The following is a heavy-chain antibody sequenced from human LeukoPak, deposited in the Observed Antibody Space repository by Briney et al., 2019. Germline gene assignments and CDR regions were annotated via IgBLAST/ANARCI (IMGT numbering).Heavy chain of an antibody. Sequence: SETLSLTCTVSGGSISSYYWSWIRQPPGKGLEWIGYIYYSGSTNYNPSLKSRVTISVDTSKNQFSLKLSSVTAADTAVYYCARSPDILTGYYSRFGYWGQGTLVTVPS. D-gene: IGHD3-9*01. J-gene: IGHJ4*02. CDR1: GGSISSYY. CDR3: ARSPDILTGYYSRFGY. V-gene: IGHV4-59*01. CDR2: IYYSGST.